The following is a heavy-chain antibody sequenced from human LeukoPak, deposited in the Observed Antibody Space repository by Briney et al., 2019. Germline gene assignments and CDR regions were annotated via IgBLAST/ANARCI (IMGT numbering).Heavy chain of an antibody. CDR3: ARVMPASNSLDY. Sequence: KPSETLSLTCTVSGGSISSSSYYRGWIRQPPGKGLEWIGSIYYSGSTYYNPSLKSRVTISVDTSKNQFSLKLSSVTAADTAVYYCARVMPASNSLDYWGQGTLVTVSS. CDR2: IYYSGST. D-gene: IGHD1-7*01. CDR1: GGSISSSSYY. V-gene: IGHV4-39*07. J-gene: IGHJ4*02.